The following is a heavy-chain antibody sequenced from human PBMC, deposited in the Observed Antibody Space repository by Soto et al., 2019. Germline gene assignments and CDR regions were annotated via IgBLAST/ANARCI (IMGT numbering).Heavy chain of an antibody. D-gene: IGHD1-7*01. CDR1: GFTFSSYG. Sequence: GGSLRLSCAASGFTFSSYGMHWVRQAPGKGLEWVAVISYDGSNKYYADSVKGRFTISRDNSKNTLYLQMNSLRAEDTAVYYCAKSGGEITGTTYYFDYWGQGTLVTVSS. CDR2: ISYDGSNK. V-gene: IGHV3-30*18. J-gene: IGHJ4*02. CDR3: AKSGGEITGTTYYFDY.